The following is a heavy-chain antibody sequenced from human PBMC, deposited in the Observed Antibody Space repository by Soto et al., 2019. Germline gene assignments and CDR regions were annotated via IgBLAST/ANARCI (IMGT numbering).Heavy chain of an antibody. CDR1: GYTFTSYG. J-gene: IGHJ4*02. CDR3: ARDSGRYGGNSGPDY. D-gene: IGHD2-21*02. CDR2: ISAYNGNT. Sequence: GASVKVSCKASGYTFTSYGISWVRQAPGQGLEWMGWISAYNGNTNYAQKLQGRVTMTTDTSTSTAYMELRSLRSDDTAVYYCARDSGRYGGNSGPDYWGQGTLVTVSS. V-gene: IGHV1-18*01.